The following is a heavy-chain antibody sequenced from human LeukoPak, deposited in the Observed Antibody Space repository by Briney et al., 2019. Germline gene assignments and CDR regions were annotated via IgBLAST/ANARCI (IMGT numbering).Heavy chain of an antibody. CDR2: INPNSGGT. Sequence: GASVKVSCKASGYTFTSYYMHWVRQAPGQGLEWMGWINPNSGGTNYAQKFQGRVTMTRDTSISTAYVELSRLRSDDTAVYYCARDGQEYCSGGSCYSLWFDYWGQGTLVTVSS. J-gene: IGHJ4*02. CDR3: ARDGQEYCSGGSCYSLWFDY. CDR1: GYTFTSYY. D-gene: IGHD2-15*01. V-gene: IGHV1-2*02.